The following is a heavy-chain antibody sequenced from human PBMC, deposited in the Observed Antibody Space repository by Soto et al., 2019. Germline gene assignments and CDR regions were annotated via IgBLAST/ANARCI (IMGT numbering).Heavy chain of an antibody. V-gene: IGHV3-23*01. J-gene: IGHJ5*01. Sequence: GGSLRLSCAASGFTFSSYAMSWVRQAPGKGLEWVSAISGSGGSTYYADSVKGRFTISRDNSKNTLYLQMNSLRVVDTAVYFCARDASGTTSFLASWGQGTLVTVSS. D-gene: IGHD1-1*01. CDR1: GFTFSSYA. CDR2: ISGSGGST. CDR3: ARDASGTTSFLAS.